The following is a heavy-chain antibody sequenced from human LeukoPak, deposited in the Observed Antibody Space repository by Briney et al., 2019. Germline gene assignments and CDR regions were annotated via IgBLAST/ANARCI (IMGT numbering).Heavy chain of an antibody. Sequence: GGSLRLSCAASGFTLSGYWMSWVRQAPGKGLEWVANIKVDGSEKNYVDSVKGRLTISRDNAKNSLYLQMNSLRVEDTAVYYCAREIPGGATTLDYWGQGTLVTVSS. CDR3: AREIPGGATTLDY. CDR2: IKVDGSEK. D-gene: IGHD1-26*01. J-gene: IGHJ4*02. CDR1: GFTLSGYW. V-gene: IGHV3-7*01.